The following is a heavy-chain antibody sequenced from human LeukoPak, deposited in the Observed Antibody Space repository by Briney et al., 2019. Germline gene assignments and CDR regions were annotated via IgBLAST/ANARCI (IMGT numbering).Heavy chain of an antibody. CDR2: YSSTGDS. V-gene: IGHV4-34*11. J-gene: IGHJ5*02. D-gene: IGHD1-7*01. CDR1: GGSFSGYY. Sequence: SETLSLTCAVYGGSFSGYYWSWIRQSPGKRLEWLGYYSSTGDSEYNPSLKSRVTMSVDMSKNQFSLKLTSVTAADTAVYFCARGYHWNYGWFDPWGQGTLVTVSS. CDR3: ARGYHWNYGWFDP.